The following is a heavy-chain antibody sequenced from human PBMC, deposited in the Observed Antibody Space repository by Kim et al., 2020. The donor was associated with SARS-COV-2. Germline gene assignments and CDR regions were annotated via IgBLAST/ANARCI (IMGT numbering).Heavy chain of an antibody. V-gene: IGHV3-23*01. CDR3: AKGLGSIAAAGPWEFDP. J-gene: IGHJ5*02. D-gene: IGHD6-13*01. Sequence: KGRFTICRDNSKTLLYLQMNSLRAEDTAVYYCAKGLGSIAAAGPWEFDPWGQGTLVTVSS.